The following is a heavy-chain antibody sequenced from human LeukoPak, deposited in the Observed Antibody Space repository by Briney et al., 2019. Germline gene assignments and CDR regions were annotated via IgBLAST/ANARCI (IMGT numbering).Heavy chain of an antibody. CDR3: ARAPGTMIVVDY. J-gene: IGHJ4*02. CDR1: GFTFSSYA. D-gene: IGHD3-22*01. V-gene: IGHV3-30*04. Sequence: PGGSLRLSCAASGFTFSSYAMHWVRQAPGKGLKWVAVTSFDGSDNYYADSVKGRFTISRDNSKNTLYLQMNSLRPGDTAVYYCARAPGTMIVVDYWGQGTLVTVSS. CDR2: TSFDGSDN.